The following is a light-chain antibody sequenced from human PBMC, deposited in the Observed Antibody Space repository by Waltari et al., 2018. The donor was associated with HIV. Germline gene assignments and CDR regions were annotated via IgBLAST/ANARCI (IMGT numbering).Light chain of an antibody. CDR1: RSNIASNT. V-gene: IGLV1-44*01. Sequence: QSVLTQPPSASGTPGQRVTISCSGSRSNIASNTVNWYQQLPGTAPKLLIYSNNQRPSGVPDRFSGSKSGTSASLAISELQSEDEADYYCAAWDDNLNGWVFGGGTKLTVL. CDR3: AAWDDNLNGWV. CDR2: SNN. J-gene: IGLJ3*02.